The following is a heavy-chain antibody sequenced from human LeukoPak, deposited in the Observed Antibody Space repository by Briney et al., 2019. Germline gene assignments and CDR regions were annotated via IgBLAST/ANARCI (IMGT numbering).Heavy chain of an antibody. CDR3: ARDRFVSCSGGSCYRGSYYYMDV. CDR2: ISSSGRTI. Sequence: SGGSLRLSCAASGFTFSSYEMNWVRQAPGKGLEWVSYISSSGRTIYYADSVTGRFTISRDNAKNTLYLQMNSLRAEDTAVYYCARDRFVSCSGGSCYRGSYYYMDVWGKGTTVTISS. CDR1: GFTFSSYE. V-gene: IGHV3-48*03. J-gene: IGHJ6*03. D-gene: IGHD2-15*01.